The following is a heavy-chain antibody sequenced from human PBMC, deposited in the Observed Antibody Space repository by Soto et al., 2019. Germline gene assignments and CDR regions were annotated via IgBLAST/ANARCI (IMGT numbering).Heavy chain of an antibody. CDR3: VAYLSYYVH. CDR2: TKHKVSSYAT. CDR1: GFTLSDHF. Sequence: EVQLVESGGGLVQPGGSLRLSCAVSGFTLSDHFLDWVRQAPGKGLEWVGRTKHKVSSYATEYAESVKGRFTISRDDSYISRYLQMSSLRTEDTAVYYCVAYLSYYVHWGQGTLVTVSS. J-gene: IGHJ4*02. V-gene: IGHV3-72*01. D-gene: IGHD3-10*02.